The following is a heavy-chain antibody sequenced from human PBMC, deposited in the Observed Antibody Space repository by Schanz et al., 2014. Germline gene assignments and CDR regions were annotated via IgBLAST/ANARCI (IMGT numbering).Heavy chain of an antibody. D-gene: IGHD3-10*01. CDR2: VSSDGNND. J-gene: IGHJ4*02. Sequence: VHLLDSGGGLVQPGGSLRLSCAASGFTFSSYAMTWVRQIPGKGLEWVALVSSDGNNDYYTDSVKGRFTISRDNSKNTVHLQMNSLRAEDTALYYCVRDELLWFGEVLSLDYWGQGALVTVSS. V-gene: IGHV3-30*03. CDR3: VRDELLWFGEVLSLDY. CDR1: GFTFSSYA.